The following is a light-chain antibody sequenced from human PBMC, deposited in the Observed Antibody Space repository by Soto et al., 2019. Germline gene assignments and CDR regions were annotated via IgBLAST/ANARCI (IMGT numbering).Light chain of an antibody. J-gene: IGLJ3*02. V-gene: IGLV2-23*01. CDR1: SSDVAAYNL. CDR3: CSYSGSSTWV. Sequence: QSALTQPASVSGSPGQSITISCTGTSSDVAAYNLVSWYQHHPGKAPKLIIYEGNKRPSGVSNRFSGSKSDTTASLTISGLLAEDEADYCCCSYSGSSTWVFGGGTKLTVL. CDR2: EGN.